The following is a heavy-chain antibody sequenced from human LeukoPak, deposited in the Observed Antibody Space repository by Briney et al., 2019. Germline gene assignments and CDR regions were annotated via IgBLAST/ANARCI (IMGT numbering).Heavy chain of an antibody. V-gene: IGHV4-4*02. Sequence: PSETLSLTCAVPGGSISSSNWWSWVRQPPGKGLEWIGEIYHSGSTNYNPSLKSRVTISVDKSKNQFSLKLSSVTAADTAVYYCARDAQYYYGSGRHDWGQGTLVTVSS. D-gene: IGHD3-10*01. CDR2: IYHSGST. CDR1: GGSISSSNW. J-gene: IGHJ4*02. CDR3: ARDAQYYYGSGRHD.